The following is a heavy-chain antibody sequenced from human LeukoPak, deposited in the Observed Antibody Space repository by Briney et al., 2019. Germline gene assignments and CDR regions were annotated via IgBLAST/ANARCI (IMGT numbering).Heavy chain of an antibody. CDR1: GFTFSSYA. D-gene: IGHD6-6*01. Sequence: GGSLRLSCAASGFTFSSYAMSWVRQAPGKGLEWVSAISGSGGSTYYADSVKGRFTISRDNSKNTLYLQMNSLRAEDTAVYYCAKGGLGIAARTNLIDYWGQGTLVTVSS. CDR2: ISGSGGST. V-gene: IGHV3-23*01. CDR3: AKGGLGIAARTNLIDY. J-gene: IGHJ4*02.